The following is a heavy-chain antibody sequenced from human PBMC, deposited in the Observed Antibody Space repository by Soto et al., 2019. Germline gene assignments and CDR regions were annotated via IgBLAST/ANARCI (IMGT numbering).Heavy chain of an antibody. CDR3: ARKDKSGYFNWFDP. Sequence: XECLNVSCRISGYTFTSYWIALVLQMPGKGLEWMGIIFPSDSDTRYSPSFQGQVTISADRSTSTVFLQWASLKASDTAVYFCARKDKSGYFNWFDPWGQGTLVTVS. D-gene: IGHD3-22*01. J-gene: IGHJ5*02. V-gene: IGHV5-51*01. CDR1: GYTFTSYW. CDR2: IFPSDSDT.